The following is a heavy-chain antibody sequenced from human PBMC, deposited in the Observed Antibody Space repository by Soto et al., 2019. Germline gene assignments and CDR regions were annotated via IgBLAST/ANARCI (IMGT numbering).Heavy chain of an antibody. CDR1: GFTFSVHS. J-gene: IGHJ6*02. Sequence: DVQLVESGGGFIQPGESLRLSCAASGFTFSVHSMNWVRRAPGKGLEWVSYISSTSSARYYADSVRGRFTISRDNAKYALDLQMNSLTDEDTAVYYCARDSDIYYGMDVWGQGTTVTVSS. V-gene: IGHV3-48*02. CDR3: ARDSDIYYGMDV. CDR2: ISSTSSAR. D-gene: IGHD3-9*01.